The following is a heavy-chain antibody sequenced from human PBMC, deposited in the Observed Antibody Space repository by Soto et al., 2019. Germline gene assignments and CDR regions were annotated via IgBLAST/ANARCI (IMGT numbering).Heavy chain of an antibody. CDR1: GFTFSSYA. V-gene: IGHV3-23*01. Sequence: PGGSLRLSCAASGFTFSSYAMSWVRQAPGKGLEWVSAISGSGGSTYYADSVKGRFTISRDNSKNTLYLQMDSLRAEDTAVYFCARGLKIRHDAFDLWGPGTMVTVSS. D-gene: IGHD3-22*01. CDR3: ARGLKIRHDAFDL. J-gene: IGHJ3*01. CDR2: ISGSGGST.